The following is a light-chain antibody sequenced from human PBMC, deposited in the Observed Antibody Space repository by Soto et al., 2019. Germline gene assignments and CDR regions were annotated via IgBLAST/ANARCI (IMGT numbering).Light chain of an antibody. CDR1: SYNIGAGYD. CDR2: GNS. J-gene: IGLJ1*01. CDR3: QSYDSSLSAYV. V-gene: IGLV1-40*01. Sequence: QSVLTQPPSVSGAPGQRVTISCTGSSYNIGAGYDVHWYQQLPGTAPKLLIYGNSNRPSGVPHRFSGSKSGTSASLAITGLQADDEADYYCQSYDSSLSAYVFGTGTKLTVL.